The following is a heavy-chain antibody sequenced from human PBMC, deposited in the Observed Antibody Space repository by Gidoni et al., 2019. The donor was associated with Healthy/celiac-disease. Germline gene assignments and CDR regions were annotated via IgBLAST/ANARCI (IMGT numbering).Heavy chain of an antibody. V-gene: IGHV1-2*04. CDR3: ARDRRYCSSTSCYNHYYYGMDV. CDR1: GYTFAGYY. J-gene: IGHJ6*02. Sequence: QVQLVQSGAEVKKPGASVKVSCKASGYTFAGYYMHWVRQAPGQGLEWMEWINPNSGGTNYAQKFQGWVTMTRDTSISTAYMELSRLRSDDTAVYYCARDRRYCSSTSCYNHYYYGMDVWGQGTTVTVSS. D-gene: IGHD2-2*02. CDR2: INPNSGGT.